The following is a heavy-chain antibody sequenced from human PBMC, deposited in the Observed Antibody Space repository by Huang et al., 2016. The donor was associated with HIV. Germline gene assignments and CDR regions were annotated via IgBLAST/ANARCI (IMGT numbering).Heavy chain of an antibody. Sequence: QVHLVESGGGVVQPGGSLRLSCAASGFKLSGFGMPWVRQAPGKGLEWVAVISYAGRSKSYTDSVKGRFTISRDNSDNTLSLQMKGLRPDDTAVYYCAKESRWFSDFDHWGQGVLVSVSS. CDR1: GFKLSGFG. J-gene: IGHJ4*02. CDR2: ISYAGRSK. D-gene: IGHD2-15*01. CDR3: AKESRWFSDFDH. V-gene: IGHV3-30*18.